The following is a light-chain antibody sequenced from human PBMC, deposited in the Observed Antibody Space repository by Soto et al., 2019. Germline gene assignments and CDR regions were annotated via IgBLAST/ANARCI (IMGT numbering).Light chain of an antibody. CDR3: HQSVGLPVT. J-gene: IGKJ2*01. V-gene: IGKV3-20*01. Sequence: EIVLTQSPDTLSLSPGDRATFSCRACQSFTKYSVSWYQHKPGQAPRLLIFDASTRASGVPDRFSGSGSGADFSLTISRLEPEDFGVYYCHQSVGLPVTFGPGTRLEI. CDR2: DAS. CDR1: QSFTKYS.